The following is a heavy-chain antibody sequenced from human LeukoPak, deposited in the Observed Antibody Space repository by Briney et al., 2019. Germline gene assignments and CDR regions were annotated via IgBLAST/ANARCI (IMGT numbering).Heavy chain of an antibody. Sequence: GGSLRLSCAASGFTFSNAWMSWVRQAPGKGLEWVGRIKSKTDGGTTDYAAPVKGRFTISRDDSKNTLYLQMNSLKTEDTAMYCCTTLQPSMVRGVIITPWGQGTLVTVSS. D-gene: IGHD3-10*01. J-gene: IGHJ5*02. CDR2: IKSKTDGGTT. CDR3: TTLQPSMVRGVIITP. CDR1: GFTFSNAW. V-gene: IGHV3-15*01.